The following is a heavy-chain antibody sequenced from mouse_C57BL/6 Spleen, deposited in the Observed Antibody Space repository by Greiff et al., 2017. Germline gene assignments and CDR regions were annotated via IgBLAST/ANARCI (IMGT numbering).Heavy chain of an antibody. V-gene: IGHV2-6-1*01. CDR2: IWSDGST. D-gene: IGHD1-1*01. CDR3: ARQYGSRGAWFAY. CDR1: GFSLTSYG. Sequence: VKLMESGPGLVAPSQSLSITCTVSGFSLTSYGVHWVRQPPGKGLEWLVVIWSDGSTTYNSALKSRLSISKDNSKSQVFLKMNSLQTDDTAMYYCARQYGSRGAWFAYWGQGTLVTVSA. J-gene: IGHJ3*01.